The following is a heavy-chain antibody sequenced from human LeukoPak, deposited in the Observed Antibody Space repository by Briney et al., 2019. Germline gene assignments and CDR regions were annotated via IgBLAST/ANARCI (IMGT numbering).Heavy chain of an antibody. CDR3: AKGGSYSGSNWFDP. V-gene: IGHV4-39*07. J-gene: IGHJ5*02. CDR1: GGSIRSSTDY. D-gene: IGHD1-26*01. CDR2: IYYSGST. Sequence: PSETLSLTCTVSGGSIRSSTDYWGWIRQPPGKELEWIGSIYYSGSTYYNPSLKSRVTISVDTSKNQFSVKLSSVTAADTAVYCCAKGGSYSGSNWFDPWGQGTLVTVSS.